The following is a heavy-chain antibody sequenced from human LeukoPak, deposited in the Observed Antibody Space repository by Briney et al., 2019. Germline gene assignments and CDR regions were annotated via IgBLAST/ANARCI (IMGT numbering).Heavy chain of an antibody. J-gene: IGHJ4*02. CDR3: ARAAVAGMDY. V-gene: IGHV3-21*01. D-gene: IGHD6-19*01. CDR1: GFTFSNYN. Sequence: PGGSLRLSCAASGFTFSNYNMDWVRQAPGKGLEWVSFISSSSRYIYYADSVKGRFTISSDNAKNSLYLQMNSLRAEDTAFYYCARAAVAGMDYWGQGTLVTVSS. CDR2: ISSSSRYI.